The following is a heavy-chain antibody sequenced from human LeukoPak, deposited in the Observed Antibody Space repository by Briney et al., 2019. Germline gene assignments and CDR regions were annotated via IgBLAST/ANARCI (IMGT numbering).Heavy chain of an antibody. CDR1: RFTFSSYS. J-gene: IGHJ3*02. CDR2: ISSSSSYI. CDR3: ARAVVNECNAFDI. D-gene: IGHD4-23*01. Sequence: GGSLRLSCAASRFTFSSYSMNWVRQAPGRGLEWVSSISSSSSYIYYADSVKGRFTISRDNAKNSLYLQMNSLRAEDTAVYYCARAVVNECNAFDIWGQGTMVPVSS. V-gene: IGHV3-21*01.